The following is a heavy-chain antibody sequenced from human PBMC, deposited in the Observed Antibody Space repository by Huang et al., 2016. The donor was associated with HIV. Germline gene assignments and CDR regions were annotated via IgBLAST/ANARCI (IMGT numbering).Heavy chain of an antibody. J-gene: IGHJ5*02. D-gene: IGHD6-13*01. CDR2: ITQSGKT. CDR1: GDSLSGFF. Sequence: QVRLDQWGAGLLKPSETLTLTCAVYGDSLSGFFWSWIHQSPGKGLEWIGEITQSGKTNYNPSLKSRMTIAIDTSKNQFSLKLRSVTANDTSTYFCARGRGTSWSFFDTWGQG. CDR3: ARGRGTSWSFFDT. V-gene: IGHV4-34*01.